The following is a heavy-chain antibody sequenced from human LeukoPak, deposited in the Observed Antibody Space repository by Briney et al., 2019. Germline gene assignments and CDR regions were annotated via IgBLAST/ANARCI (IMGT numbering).Heavy chain of an antibody. V-gene: IGHV1-18*01. Sequence: ASVKVSCKASGYTFTSYGISWVRQAPGQGLEWMGWISAYNGNTNYAQKLQGRVTITADKSTSTAYMELSSLRSEDTAVYYCARGPRRDGYTEWGQGTLVTVSS. CDR2: ISAYNGNT. J-gene: IGHJ4*02. CDR3: ARGPRRDGYTE. CDR1: GYTFTSYG. D-gene: IGHD5-24*01.